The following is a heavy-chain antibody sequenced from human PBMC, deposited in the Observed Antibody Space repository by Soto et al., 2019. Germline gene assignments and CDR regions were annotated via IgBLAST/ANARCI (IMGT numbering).Heavy chain of an antibody. D-gene: IGHD6-13*01. J-gene: IGHJ6*02. V-gene: IGHV1-69*12. Sequence: QVQLVQSGAEVKKPGSSVKVSCKASGGTFSSYGISWVRQAPGQGLEWMGGIIPIFGTANYAQKFQGRVTITADESTSTAYMELSSLRSEDTAVHYCGRGEAARYYHGMDVWGQGTTVTVSS. CDR3: GRGEAARYYHGMDV. CDR2: IIPIFGTA. CDR1: GGTFSSYG.